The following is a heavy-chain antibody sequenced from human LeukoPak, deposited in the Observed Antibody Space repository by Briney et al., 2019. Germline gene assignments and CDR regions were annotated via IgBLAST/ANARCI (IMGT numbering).Heavy chain of an antibody. Sequence: GASVKVSCKASGGTFSSYAISWVRQAPGQGLESMGRIIPIFGTANYAQKFQGRVTITADKSTSTAYMELSSLRSEDTAVYYCARDQIGVLYFDPWGQGALVTVSS. D-gene: IGHD3-10*01. CDR3: ARDQIGVLYFDP. V-gene: IGHV1-69*06. J-gene: IGHJ5*02. CDR1: GGTFSSYA. CDR2: IIPIFGTA.